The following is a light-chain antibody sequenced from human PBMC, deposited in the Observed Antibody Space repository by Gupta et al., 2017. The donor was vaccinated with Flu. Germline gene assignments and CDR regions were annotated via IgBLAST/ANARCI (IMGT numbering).Light chain of an antibody. J-gene: IGLJ3*02. V-gene: IGLV1-51*01. CDR1: SSNIGNNN. CDR2: DNN. Sequence: QSVFTPPPSVSAAPGQTFTISSSGSSSNIGNNNVSWYQQLPRTAPKLLIYDNNKRPSDIPDRFSGSKSGTSATLGITGLQTGDEADYYCGTWDNSLSAWVFGGGTKLTVI. CDR3: GTWDNSLSAWV.